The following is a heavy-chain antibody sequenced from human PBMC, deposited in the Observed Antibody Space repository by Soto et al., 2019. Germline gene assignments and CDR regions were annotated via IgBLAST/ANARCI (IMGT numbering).Heavy chain of an antibody. J-gene: IGHJ4*02. CDR2: INHSGST. Sequence: SETLSLTCAVYGGSFSGYYWSWIRQPPGKGLEWIGEINHSGSTNYNPSLKSRVTISVDTSKNQFSLKLSSVTAADTAVYYCARGSVGTMVREQYFDYWGQGTLVTVSS. CDR1: GGSFSGYY. V-gene: IGHV4-34*01. CDR3: ARGSVGTMVREQYFDY. D-gene: IGHD3-10*01.